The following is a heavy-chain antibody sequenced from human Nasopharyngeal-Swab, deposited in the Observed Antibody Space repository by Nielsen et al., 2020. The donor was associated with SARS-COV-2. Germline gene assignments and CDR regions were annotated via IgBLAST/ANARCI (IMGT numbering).Heavy chain of an antibody. CDR2: INHSGST. CDR1: GGSISGYY. D-gene: IGHD1-1*01. J-gene: IGHJ6*02. V-gene: IGHV4-34*01. CDR3: ARDESWRYYYGMDV. Sequence: SETLSLTCTVSGGSISGYYWSWIRQPPGKGLEWIGEINHSGSTNYNPSLKSRVTISVDTSKNQFSLKLSSVTAADTAVYYCARDESWRYYYGMDVWGQGTTVTVSS.